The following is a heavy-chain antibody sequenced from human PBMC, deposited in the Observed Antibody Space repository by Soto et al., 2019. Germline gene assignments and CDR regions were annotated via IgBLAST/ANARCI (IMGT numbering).Heavy chain of an antibody. D-gene: IGHD4-17*01. CDR2: ISWNSGSI. J-gene: IGHJ3*02. CDR3: AKWYDYGDRKEAFDI. Sequence: EVQLVESGGGLVQPGRSLRLSCAASGFTFDDYAMHWVRQAPGKGLEWVSGISWNSGSIGYADSVKGRFTISRDNAKNSLYLQMNSLRDEDTALYYCAKWYDYGDRKEAFDIWGQGTMVTVSS. CDR1: GFTFDDYA. V-gene: IGHV3-9*01.